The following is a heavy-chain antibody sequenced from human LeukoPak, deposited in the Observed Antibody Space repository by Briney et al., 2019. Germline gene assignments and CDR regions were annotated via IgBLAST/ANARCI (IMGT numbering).Heavy chain of an antibody. D-gene: IGHD3-10*01. Sequence: SETLSLTCTVSGGAISSSSYYWGWIRQPPGKGLEWIGSIFYSGSTYYNPSLKSRVTISVDTSKNQFSLKLSSVTAADTAVYYCARGRRTAPPWGSGSYGWFDPWGQGTLVTVSS. V-gene: IGHV4-39*01. CDR2: IFYSGST. CDR1: GGAISSSSYY. J-gene: IGHJ5*02. CDR3: ARGRRTAPPWGSGSYGWFDP.